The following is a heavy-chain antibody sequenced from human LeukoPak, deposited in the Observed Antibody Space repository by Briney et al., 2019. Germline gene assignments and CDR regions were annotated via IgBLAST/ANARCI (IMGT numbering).Heavy chain of an antibody. Sequence: GGSLRLSCAAPGFTFSSSAMSWVRQAPGKGLEWVSNISGSGSGGSTYYADSVKGRFTISRDNSKNTLYLQMNSLRAEDTAVYYCAKDWVGATDFDYWGQGTLVSVSS. V-gene: IGHV3-23*01. CDR2: ISGSGSGGST. D-gene: IGHD1-26*01. CDR3: AKDWVGATDFDY. J-gene: IGHJ4*02. CDR1: GFTFSSSA.